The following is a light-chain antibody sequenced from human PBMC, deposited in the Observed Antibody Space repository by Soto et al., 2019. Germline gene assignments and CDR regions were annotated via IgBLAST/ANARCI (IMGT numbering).Light chain of an antibody. CDR1: QSVRDNW. Sequence: EIVLTQSPGTLSLSPGERATLSCRASQSVRDNWLAWYQQKPGQTPRLVIYGASNRPDGIPDKFSGSGSGTDFTLTISRLEPEDFAVYYCQQYNSSHYTFGQGTKLDIK. CDR3: QQYNSSHYT. CDR2: GAS. V-gene: IGKV3-20*01. J-gene: IGKJ2*01.